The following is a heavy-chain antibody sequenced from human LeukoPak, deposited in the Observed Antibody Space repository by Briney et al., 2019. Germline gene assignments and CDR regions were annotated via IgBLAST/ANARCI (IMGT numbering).Heavy chain of an antibody. CDR3: AREDTIFRVIIIRVLNAFDI. J-gene: IGHJ3*02. V-gene: IGHV1-2*02. CDR2: INPNSGGT. Sequence: ASVKVSCKASGYTFTGYYMHWVRHAPGQGLEWMGWINPNSGGTNYAQKFQGRVTMTRDTSISTAYMELSRLRSDDTAVYYCAREDTIFRVIIIRVLNAFDIWVEGTIVTVSS. D-gene: IGHD3-3*01. CDR1: GYTFTGYY.